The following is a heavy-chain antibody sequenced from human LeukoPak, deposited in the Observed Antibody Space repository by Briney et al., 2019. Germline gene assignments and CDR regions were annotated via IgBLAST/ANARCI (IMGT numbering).Heavy chain of an antibody. CDR1: GYTFTSHG. J-gene: IGHJ3*02. CDR2: ISAYNGNT. V-gene: IGHV1-18*01. Sequence: AAVNVSCKASGYTFTSHGSSGVRQAPGQGLEGMGWISAYNGNTNYAQKLQGRVTMTTDTSTSTAYMELRSLRSDDTAVYYCARDIYYDSSGPDDAFDIWGQGTMVTVSS. CDR3: ARDIYYDSSGPDDAFDI. D-gene: IGHD3-22*01.